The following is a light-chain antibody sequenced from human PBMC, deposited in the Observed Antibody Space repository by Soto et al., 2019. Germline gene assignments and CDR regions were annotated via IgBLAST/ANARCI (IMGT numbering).Light chain of an antibody. V-gene: IGLV2-14*01. CDR2: EVS. CDR1: SSVVGAYDS. Sequence: QSVLTQPPSVSGSPGQSVTISCTGTSSVVGAYDSVSWYQQHPGKAPKLLIYEVSNRPSGVSNRFSGSKSGSTASLTISGLQAEDEADYYCNSYTSTTTLEVFGGGTKVTVL. J-gene: IGLJ3*02. CDR3: NSYTSTTTLEV.